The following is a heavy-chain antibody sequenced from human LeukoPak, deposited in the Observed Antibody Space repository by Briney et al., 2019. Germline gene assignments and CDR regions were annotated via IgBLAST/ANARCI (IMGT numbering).Heavy chain of an antibody. CDR3: ARDTAALDY. J-gene: IGHJ4*02. CDR1: GVSISGSTYY. D-gene: IGHD2-2*01. Sequence: SETLSLTCTVSGVSISGSTYYWGWIRQPPGKGLEWLGNIYYSGSTYYNPSLKSRVTISVDTSKNQFSLKLSSVTAADTAVYYCARDTAALDYWGQGTLVTVSS. V-gene: IGHV4-39*07. CDR2: IYYSGST.